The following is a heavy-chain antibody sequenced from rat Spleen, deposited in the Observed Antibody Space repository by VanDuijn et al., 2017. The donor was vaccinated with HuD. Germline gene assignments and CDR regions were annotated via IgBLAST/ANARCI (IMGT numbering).Heavy chain of an antibody. V-gene: IGHV5-25*01. D-gene: IGHD1-7*01. CDR3: TRVRFHTMGMTSCWYFDF. CDR2: ISYDGSAT. Sequence: EVQLVESGGGLVQPGRSMKLSCAASGLSFSNYDMAWVRQAPTKGLEWVASISYDGSATYYRDSVKGRFTISRDNAKSTLYLQMNSLRSEDTATYYCTRVRFHTMGMTSCWYFDFWGPGTMVTVSS. J-gene: IGHJ1*01. CDR1: GLSFSNYD.